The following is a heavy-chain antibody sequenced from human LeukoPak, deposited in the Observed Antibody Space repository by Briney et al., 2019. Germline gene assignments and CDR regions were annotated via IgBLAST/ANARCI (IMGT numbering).Heavy chain of an antibody. V-gene: IGHV4-59*01. CDR1: GGSFSGYY. CDR3: ARLTGYSSESWFDP. J-gene: IGHJ5*02. D-gene: IGHD3-9*01. CDR2: IYYSGST. Sequence: SETLSLTCAVYGGSFSGYYWSWIRQPPGKGLEWIGYIYYSGSTNYNPSLKSRVTISVHTSKNQFSLKLSSVTAADTAVYYCARLTGYSSESWFDPWGQGTLVTVSS.